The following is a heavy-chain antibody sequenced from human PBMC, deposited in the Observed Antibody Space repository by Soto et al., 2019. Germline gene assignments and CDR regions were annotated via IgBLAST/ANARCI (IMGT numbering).Heavy chain of an antibody. D-gene: IGHD3-16*01. CDR1: GFSLSTSGVG. V-gene: IGHV2-5*02. CDR3: EHRRRGSYFDY. Sequence: QITLKESGPTLVKPTQTLTLTCTFSGFSLSTSGVGVGWIRQPPGKALEWLALIYWDDDKRYSQYLKSRLTITKDTSKNQVVLTMTNMDPVDTDTYYCEHRRRGSYFDYWGQGTLVTVSS. CDR2: IYWDDDK. J-gene: IGHJ4*02.